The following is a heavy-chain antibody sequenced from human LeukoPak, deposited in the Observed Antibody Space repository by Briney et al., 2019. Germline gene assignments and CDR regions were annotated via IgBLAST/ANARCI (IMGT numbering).Heavy chain of an antibody. CDR2: ITGSGGST. J-gene: IGHJ3*02. CDR3: AKGPNFWLTPIAFDI. V-gene: IGHV3-23*01. CDR1: GITFSSYA. D-gene: IGHD3-3*01. Sequence: GGSLRLSCAASGITFSSYAVSWVRQAPGKGLQWVSGITGSGGSTYYADSVKGRFTISRDNSKNTLYLQMSSLRAEDTAVYYCAKGPNFWLTPIAFDIWGQGTKVTVSS.